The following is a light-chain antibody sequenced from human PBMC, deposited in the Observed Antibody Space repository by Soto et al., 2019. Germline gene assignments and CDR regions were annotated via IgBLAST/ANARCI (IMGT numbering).Light chain of an antibody. CDR2: GAS. Sequence: EIVLTQSPGTLSLSPGERATLSCRASQSISSSFLAWYQQKPGQAPRLLIYGASSRATGTPDRFSGSGSGTDITTTISIPEHEDFAVYYCQQYRRSPDFTFGQGTRLEIK. CDR3: QQYRRSPDFT. V-gene: IGKV3-20*01. J-gene: IGKJ5*01. CDR1: QSISSSF.